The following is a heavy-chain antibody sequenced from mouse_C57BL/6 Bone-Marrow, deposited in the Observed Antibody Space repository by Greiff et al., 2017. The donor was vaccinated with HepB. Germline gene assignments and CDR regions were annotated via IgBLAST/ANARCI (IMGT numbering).Heavy chain of an antibody. Sequence: VMLVESGPGLVAPSQRLSITCTVSGFSLTSYAISWVRQPPGKGLEWLGVIWTGGGTNYNSALKSRLSISKDNSKSKVFLKMNSLQTDDTARYYCARRGGYDYFYFAYWGQGTLVTVSA. J-gene: IGHJ3*01. CDR2: IWTGGGT. V-gene: IGHV2-9-1*01. D-gene: IGHD2-4*01. CDR1: GFSLTSYA. CDR3: ARRGGYDYFYFAY.